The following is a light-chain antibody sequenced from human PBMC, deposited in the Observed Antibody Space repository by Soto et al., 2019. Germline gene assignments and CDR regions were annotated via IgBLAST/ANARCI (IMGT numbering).Light chain of an antibody. CDR1: SSDVGGYNY. CDR3: SSYTSSNTLLYV. V-gene: IGLV2-14*01. Sequence: ALTQPASVSGSPGQSITISCTGTSSDVGGYNYVSWYQQHPGKAPKLLIYEVSHRPSGVSNRFSGSKSGNTASLTISGLQAEDEADYYCSSYTSSNTLLYVFGTGTKVTVL. J-gene: IGLJ1*01. CDR2: EVS.